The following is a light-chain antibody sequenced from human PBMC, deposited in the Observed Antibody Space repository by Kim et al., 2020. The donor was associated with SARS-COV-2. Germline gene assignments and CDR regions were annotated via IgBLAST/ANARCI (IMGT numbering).Light chain of an antibody. CDR3: NSRDSSGNHLV. J-gene: IGLJ2*01. CDR1: SLRSYY. Sequence: LGQTGRITCKGDSLRSYYASWYQQKTGQAPVLVIYGKNNRPSGIPDRFSGSSSGNTASLTITGAQAEDEADYYCNSRDSSGNHLVFGGGTQLTVL. CDR2: GKN. V-gene: IGLV3-19*01.